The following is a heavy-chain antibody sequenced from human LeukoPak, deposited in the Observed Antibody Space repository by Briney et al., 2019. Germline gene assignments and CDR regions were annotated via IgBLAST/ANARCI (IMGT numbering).Heavy chain of an antibody. D-gene: IGHD2-2*01. CDR2: IYPRDGST. CDR3: ARGRRVVPAAEIDY. V-gene: IGHV1-46*01. J-gene: IGHJ4*02. CDR1: GYTFTSNY. Sequence: ASVKVSCKASGYTFTSNYIHWVRQAPGQGLEWMGMIYPRDGSTSYAQKFQGRVTITRDTSASTAYMELSSLRSEDTAVYYCARGRRVVPAAEIDYWGQGTLVTVSS.